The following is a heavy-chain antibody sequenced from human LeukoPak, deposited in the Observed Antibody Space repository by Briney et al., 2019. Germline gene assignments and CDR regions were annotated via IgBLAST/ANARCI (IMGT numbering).Heavy chain of an antibody. D-gene: IGHD3-22*01. CDR3: ARAAITMIVVVKGYFDY. J-gene: IGHJ4*02. CDR1: GGSISSSSYY. CDR2: INHSGST. Sequence: PSETLSLTCTVSGGSISSSSYYWGWIRQPPGKGLEWIGEINHSGSTNYNPSLKSRVTISVDTSKNQFSLKLSSVTAADTAVYYCARAAITMIVVVKGYFDYWGQGTLVTVSS. V-gene: IGHV4-39*07.